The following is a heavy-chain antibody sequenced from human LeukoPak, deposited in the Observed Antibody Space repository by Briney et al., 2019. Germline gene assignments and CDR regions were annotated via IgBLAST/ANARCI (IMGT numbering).Heavy chain of an antibody. Sequence: PGGSLRLSCAASGFTFSSYGMSWVRQAPGKGLEWVSAISGSGGSTYYADSVKGRFTISRDNSKNTLYLQMNSLRVEDTAVYYCARPGAEVAVMRAFDIWGQGTMVTVSS. CDR3: ARPGAEVAVMRAFDI. CDR2: ISGSGGST. J-gene: IGHJ3*02. D-gene: IGHD2-2*01. CDR1: GFTFSSYG. V-gene: IGHV3-23*01.